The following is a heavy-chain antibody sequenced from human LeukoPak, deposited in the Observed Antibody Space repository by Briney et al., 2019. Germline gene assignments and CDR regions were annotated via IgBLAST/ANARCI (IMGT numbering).Heavy chain of an antibody. V-gene: IGHV4-61*01. CDR3: GKTEETYDRAFDT. Sequence: SETLSLTCTVSGGSVSSRNYYWNWIRQSPGKGLEWIGFIPYSGRTKYNPSLKSRVTISVDTTKNQISLKLNSVTAADTAVYYCGKTEETYDRAFDTWGQGTLVTVSS. D-gene: IGHD3-22*01. J-gene: IGHJ4*02. CDR1: GGSVSSRNYY. CDR2: IPYSGRT.